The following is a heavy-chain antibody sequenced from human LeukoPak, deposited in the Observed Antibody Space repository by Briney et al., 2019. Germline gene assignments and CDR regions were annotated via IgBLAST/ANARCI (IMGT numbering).Heavy chain of an antibody. D-gene: IGHD6-25*01. CDR2: IRRDGSHK. V-gene: IGHV3-30*02. Sequence: GGSLRLSCAASGFAFNDFAMYWVRQAPGKGLDWVALIRRDGSHKYYAHSIKGRFTISRDNSKNTLYLQMSSLRAEDTAVYYCAKSSIMFAAGRLGSIDFWGQGTLVTVSS. CDR1: GFAFNDFA. J-gene: IGHJ4*02. CDR3: AKSSIMFAAGRLGSIDF.